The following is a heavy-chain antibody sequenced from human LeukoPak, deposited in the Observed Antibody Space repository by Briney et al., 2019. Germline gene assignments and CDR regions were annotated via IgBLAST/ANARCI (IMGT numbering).Heavy chain of an antibody. CDR1: GYTFTSYG. Sequence: SVKVSCKASGYTFTSYGISWVRQAPGQGLEWMGGIIPIFGTANYAQKFQGRVTITTDESTSTAYMELSSLRSEDTAVYYCARDCVGSSGNYYMDVWGKGTTVTVSS. V-gene: IGHV1-69*05. D-gene: IGHD6-19*01. CDR2: IIPIFGTA. CDR3: ARDCVGSSGNYYMDV. J-gene: IGHJ6*03.